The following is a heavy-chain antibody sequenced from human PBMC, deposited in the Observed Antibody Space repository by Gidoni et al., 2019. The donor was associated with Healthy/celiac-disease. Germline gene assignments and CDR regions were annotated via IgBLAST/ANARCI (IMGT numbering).Heavy chain of an antibody. D-gene: IGHD6-13*01. CDR2: INPNSGGT. Sequence: QAQLVQSGAAVKKPGASVKVSCTASGYTFTGYYMHWVRQAPGQGLEWMGWINPNSGGTNYAQKFQGWVTMTRDTSISTAYMELSRLRSDDTAVYYCARAPDGVEAKAAAGTSVYFQHWGQGTLVTVSS. CDR3: ARAPDGVEAKAAAGTSVYFQH. V-gene: IGHV1-2*04. CDR1: GYTFTGYY. J-gene: IGHJ1*01.